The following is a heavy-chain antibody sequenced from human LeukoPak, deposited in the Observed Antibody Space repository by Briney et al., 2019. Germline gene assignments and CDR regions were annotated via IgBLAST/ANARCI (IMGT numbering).Heavy chain of an antibody. Sequence: GGSLRLSCVASGFTFSDHYMDWVRQAPGKGLEWISGISGSGASTYYADSVKGRFTISRDDSRNTLYLQMNSLRGDDTAVYYCAKDVGKWESLHFFDYWGQGTLVTVSS. J-gene: IGHJ4*02. D-gene: IGHD1-26*01. V-gene: IGHV3-23*01. CDR1: GFTFSDHY. CDR3: AKDVGKWESLHFFDY. CDR2: ISGSGAST.